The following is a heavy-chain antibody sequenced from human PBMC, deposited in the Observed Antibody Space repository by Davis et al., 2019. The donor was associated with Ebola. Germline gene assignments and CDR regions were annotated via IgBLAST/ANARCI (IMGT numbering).Heavy chain of an antibody. V-gene: IGHV3-23*01. Sequence: GESLKISCAASGFTFSSYSMNWVRQAPGKGLEWVSAISGSGGATHYADSVKGRFTISSDNSKNTLYLQVNSLRADDTAVYYCAKESSGGWVLGYWGQGTLVTVSS. J-gene: IGHJ4*02. CDR2: ISGSGGAT. D-gene: IGHD3-16*01. CDR3: AKESSGGWVLGY. CDR1: GFTFSSYS.